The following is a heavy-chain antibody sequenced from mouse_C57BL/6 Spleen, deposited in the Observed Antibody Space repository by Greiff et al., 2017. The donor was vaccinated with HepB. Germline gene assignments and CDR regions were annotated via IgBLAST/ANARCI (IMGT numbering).Heavy chain of an antibody. J-gene: IGHJ3*01. D-gene: IGHD1-1*01. V-gene: IGHV3-6*01. Sequence: EVKLMESGPGLVKPSQSLSLTCSVTGYSITSGYYWNWIRQFPGNKLEWMGYISYDGSNNYNPSLKNRISITRDTSKNQFFLKLNSVTTEDTATYYCAREGYGSSRFAYWGQGTLVTVSA. CDR1: GYSITSGYY. CDR2: ISYDGSN. CDR3: AREGYGSSRFAY.